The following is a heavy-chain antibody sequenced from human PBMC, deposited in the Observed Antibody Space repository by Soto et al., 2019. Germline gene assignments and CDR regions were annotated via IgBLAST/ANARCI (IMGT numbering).Heavy chain of an antibody. J-gene: IGHJ4*02. CDR2: ISSSSSTI. Sequence: GGSLRLSCAASGFTFSSYSMNWVRQAPGKGLEWVSYISSSSSTIYYADSVKGRFTISRDNAKNSLYLQMNSLRAEDTAVYYCARSYPYDYIWGGPDYWGQGTLVTVSS. D-gene: IGHD3-16*01. V-gene: IGHV3-48*01. CDR3: ARSYPYDYIWGGPDY. CDR1: GFTFSSYS.